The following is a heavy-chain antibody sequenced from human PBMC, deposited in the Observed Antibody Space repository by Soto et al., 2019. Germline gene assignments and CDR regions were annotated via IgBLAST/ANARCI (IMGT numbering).Heavy chain of an antibody. CDR3: ARGLNIVATLFDY. J-gene: IGHJ4*02. CDR2: IYYSGST. CDR1: GGPISSYY. Sequence: KASETLSLTCTVSGGPISSYYWSWIRQPPGKGLEWIGYIYYSGSTNYNPSLKSRVTISVDTSKNQFSLKLSSVTAADTAVYYCARGLNIVATLFDYWGQGTLVTVSS. D-gene: IGHD5-12*01. V-gene: IGHV4-59*01.